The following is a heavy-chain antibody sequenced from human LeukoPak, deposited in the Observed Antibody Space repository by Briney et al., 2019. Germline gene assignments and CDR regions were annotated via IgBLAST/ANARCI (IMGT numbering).Heavy chain of an antibody. Sequence: GGSLRLSCAASGFTFNNYWMTWFRQAPGKGLEWVANIKQDGTEIFYVDSVRGRIIISRDNSKNTLYLQMNSLRAEDTAVYYCAREGDYGHRNFDYWGQGTLVTVSS. D-gene: IGHD4-17*01. CDR1: GFTFNNYW. CDR2: IKQDGTEI. CDR3: AREGDYGHRNFDY. J-gene: IGHJ4*02. V-gene: IGHV3-7*01.